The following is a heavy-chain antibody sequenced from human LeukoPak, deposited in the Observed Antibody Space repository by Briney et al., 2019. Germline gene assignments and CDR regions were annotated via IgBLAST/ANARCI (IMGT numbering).Heavy chain of an antibody. Sequence: ASVKVSCKASGYTFTSYTMHWVRQAPGQRLEWMGWINAGNGNTKYSQKFQGRVTITRDTSASTAYMELISLRSEDTAVYYCARMEYQLLYDWFDPWGQGTLVTVSS. D-gene: IGHD2-2*02. J-gene: IGHJ5*02. CDR1: GYTFTSYT. CDR3: ARMEYQLLYDWFDP. V-gene: IGHV1-3*01. CDR2: INAGNGNT.